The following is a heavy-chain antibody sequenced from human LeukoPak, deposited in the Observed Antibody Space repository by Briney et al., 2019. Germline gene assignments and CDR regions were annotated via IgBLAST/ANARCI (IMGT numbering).Heavy chain of an antibody. CDR1: GYTFSNYA. V-gene: IGHV1-3*01. CDR2: INAANSNT. J-gene: IGHJ6*04. CDR3: ARAHQPLWFGDLRVYAMDV. D-gene: IGHD3-10*01. Sequence: GASVKVSCKASGYTFSNYAIHWVRQAPGQRLEWMAWINAANSNTKYSEQFQGRVTITRDTSAGTAYMEMSSLKSEDTAVYYCARAHQPLWFGDLRVYAMDVWGKGTTVTVSS.